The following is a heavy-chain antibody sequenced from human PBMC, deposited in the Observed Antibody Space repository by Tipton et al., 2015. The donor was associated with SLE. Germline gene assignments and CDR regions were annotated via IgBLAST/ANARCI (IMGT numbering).Heavy chain of an antibody. CDR2: TNPSGNT. V-gene: IGHV4-38-2*01. J-gene: IGHJ4*01. D-gene: IGHD3-10*01. CDR3: ARGAKERITLVRVRPYYFDY. CDR1: GYSIGGGYY. Sequence: PGLVKPSETLSLTCAVSGYSIGGGYYWGWIRQSPGKGLEWIGQTNPSGNTNYNPSLKSRVTISVDTSNNQLSLKLTSVTAADTAVYYCARGAKERITLVRVRPYYFDYWGQGSLVTVSS.